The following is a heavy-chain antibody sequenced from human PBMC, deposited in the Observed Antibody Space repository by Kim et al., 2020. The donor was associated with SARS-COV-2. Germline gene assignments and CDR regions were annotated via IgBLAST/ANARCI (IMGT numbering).Heavy chain of an antibody. Sequence: GGSLRLSCTASGFSLSDHYMDWVRQAPGKGLEWVGRSRVKGDNYISHYAASVQGRFTIARDDSRTSLYLQMNSMKIEDTAVYYCLRDSRHGWYWDYWGQGTLVTVSS. CDR1: GFSLSDHY. CDR2: SRVKGDNYIS. V-gene: IGHV3-72*01. CDR3: LRDSRHGWYWDY. D-gene: IGHD6-19*01. J-gene: IGHJ4*02.